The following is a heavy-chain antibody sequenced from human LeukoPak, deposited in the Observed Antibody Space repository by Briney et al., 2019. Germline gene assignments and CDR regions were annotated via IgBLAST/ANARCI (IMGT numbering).Heavy chain of an antibody. CDR2: IWYDGSNK. V-gene: IGHV3-33*01. J-gene: IGHJ4*02. Sequence: GGSLRLSCAASGITFRNYGMHWVRQAPGKGLEWVAIIWYDGSNKYYADSVKGRFTISRDNSKNTLYLQMNSLRAEDTAVYYCARATRSGYCSSTSCYPFDYWGQGTLVTVSS. CDR3: ARATRSGYCSSTSCYPFDY. D-gene: IGHD2-2*03. CDR1: GITFRNYG.